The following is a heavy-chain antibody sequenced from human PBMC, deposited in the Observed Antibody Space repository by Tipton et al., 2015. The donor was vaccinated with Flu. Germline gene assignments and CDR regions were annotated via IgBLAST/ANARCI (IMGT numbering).Heavy chain of an antibody. D-gene: IGHD3-3*01. CDR1: GGSISSYY. Sequence: TLSLTCTVSGGSISSYYWSWIRQPPGKGLEWIGYIYYSGSTNYNPSLKSRVTISVDTSKNPFSLKLSSVTAADTAVYYCARLGDIFGVVTGVLGHYYYGMDVWGQGTTVTVSS. V-gene: IGHV4-59*08. J-gene: IGHJ6*02. CDR2: IYYSGST. CDR3: ARLGDIFGVVTGVLGHYYYGMDV.